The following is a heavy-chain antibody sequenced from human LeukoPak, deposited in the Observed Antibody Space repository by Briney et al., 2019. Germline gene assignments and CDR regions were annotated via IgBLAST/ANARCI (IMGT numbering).Heavy chain of an antibody. J-gene: IGHJ3*02. V-gene: IGHV5-51*01. CDR2: VYPGDSDT. D-gene: IGHD2/OR15-2a*01. CDR3: ARHSSHGEYAYVFDI. CDR1: GYSFTSYW. Sequence: GESLKISCKGSGYSFTSYWIAWVRQMPGKGLEWMGTVYPGDSDTRYSPSFQGQVTISADKSISTAFLQWSSLKASDSAMYYCARHSSHGEYAYVFDIWGQGTMVTVSS.